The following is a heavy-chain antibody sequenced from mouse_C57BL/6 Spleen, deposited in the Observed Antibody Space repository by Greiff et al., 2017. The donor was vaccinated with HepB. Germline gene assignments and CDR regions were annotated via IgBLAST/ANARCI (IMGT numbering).Heavy chain of an antibody. Sequence: DVQLVESGGGLVKPGGSLKLSCAASGFTFSSYAMSWVRQTPEKRLEWVATISDGGSYTYYPDNVKGRFTISRDNAKNNLYLQMSHLKSEDTAMYYCAREGYSNYVPFAYWGQGTLVTVSA. J-gene: IGHJ3*01. CDR1: GFTFSSYA. CDR3: AREGYSNYVPFAY. D-gene: IGHD2-5*01. V-gene: IGHV5-4*01. CDR2: ISDGGSYT.